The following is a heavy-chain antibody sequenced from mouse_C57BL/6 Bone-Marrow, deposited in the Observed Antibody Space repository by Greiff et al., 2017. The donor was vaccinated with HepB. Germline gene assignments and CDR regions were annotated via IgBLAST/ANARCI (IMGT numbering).Heavy chain of an antibody. CDR2: IYPRSGNT. J-gene: IGHJ3*01. Sequence: VQRVESGAELARPGASVKLSCKASGYTFTSYGISWVKQRTGQGLEWIGEIYPRSGNTYYNEKFKGKATLTADKSSSTAYMELRSLTSEDSAVYFCARLGRVFAYWGLGTLVTVSA. CDR1: GYTFTSYG. D-gene: IGHD4-1*01. CDR3: ARLGRVFAY. V-gene: IGHV1-81*01.